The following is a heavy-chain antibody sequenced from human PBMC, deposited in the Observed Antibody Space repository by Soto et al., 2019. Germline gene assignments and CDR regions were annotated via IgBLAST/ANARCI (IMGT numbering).Heavy chain of an antibody. J-gene: IGHJ4*02. CDR2: IYFRGST. D-gene: IGHD3-10*01. V-gene: IGHV4-59*08. CDR3: ASHMVRGVPFGY. Sequence: SETLCLTCTVSGGSISSYYWSWIRQPPGKGLEWIGYIYFRGSTNYNPSLKSRVTISVDTSKNQFSLKLSSVTAADTAVYYCASHMVRGVPFGYWGQGTLVTVSS. CDR1: GGSISSYY.